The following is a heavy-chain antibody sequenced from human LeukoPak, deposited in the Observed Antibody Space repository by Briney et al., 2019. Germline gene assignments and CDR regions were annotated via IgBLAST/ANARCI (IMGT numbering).Heavy chain of an antibody. J-gene: IGHJ6*02. Sequence: GRSLRLSCAASGFTFSSYGMHWVRQAPGKGLEWVAVISYDGSNKYYADSVEGRFTISRDNSKNTLYLQMNSLRAEDTAVYYCAKVITIFLYGMDVWGQGTTVTVSS. V-gene: IGHV3-30*18. CDR1: GFTFSSYG. CDR2: ISYDGSNK. D-gene: IGHD3-3*01. CDR3: AKVITIFLYGMDV.